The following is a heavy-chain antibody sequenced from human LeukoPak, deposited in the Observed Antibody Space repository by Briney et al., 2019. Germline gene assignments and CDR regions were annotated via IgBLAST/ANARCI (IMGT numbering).Heavy chain of an antibody. V-gene: IGHV3-53*01. Sequence: GGSQRLSCAASGFTVSSNYMSWVRQAPGKGLEWVSVIYSGGSTYYADSVKGRFTISRDNSKNTLYLQMNSLRAEDTAVYYCARVGYYGSGSYYNPFDYWGQGTLVTVSS. CDR2: IYSGGST. CDR3: ARVGYYGSGSYYNPFDY. J-gene: IGHJ4*02. D-gene: IGHD3-10*01. CDR1: GFTVSSNY.